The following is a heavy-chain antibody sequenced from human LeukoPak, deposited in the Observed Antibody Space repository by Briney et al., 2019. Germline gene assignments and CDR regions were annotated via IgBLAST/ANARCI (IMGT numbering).Heavy chain of an antibody. J-gene: IGHJ6*02. CDR3: ARDLNYCSGGSCYPYYYYGMDV. D-gene: IGHD2-15*01. CDR2: ISSSGSTI. CDR1: GLIFSDYY. V-gene: IGHV3-11*01. Sequence: GGSLRLSCAASGLIFSDYYMSWIRQAPGKGLEWVSYISSSGSTIYYADSVKGRFTISRDNAKNSLYLQMNSLRAEDTAVYYCARDLNYCSGGSCYPYYYYGMDVWGQGTTVTVSS.